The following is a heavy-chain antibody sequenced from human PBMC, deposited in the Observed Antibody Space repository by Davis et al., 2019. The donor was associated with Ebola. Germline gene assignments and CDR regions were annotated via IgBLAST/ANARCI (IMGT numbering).Heavy chain of an antibody. CDR3: ARHDDY. CDR1: GFTFNNFA. V-gene: IGHV3-21*01. J-gene: IGHJ4*02. Sequence: GESLKISCAASGFTFNNFAMHWVRQAPGKGLERVSSISPNSNYIYDADSVKGRFTISRDDAKNSVYLQMNSLRDEDTAVYYCARHDDYWGQGTLVTVSS. CDR2: ISPNSNYI.